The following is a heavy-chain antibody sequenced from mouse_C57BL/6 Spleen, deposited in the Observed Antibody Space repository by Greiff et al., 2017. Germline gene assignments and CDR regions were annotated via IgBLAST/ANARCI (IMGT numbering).Heavy chain of an antibody. J-gene: IGHJ4*01. CDR1: GFTFSDYG. V-gene: IGHV5-17*01. Sequence: EVQLQQSGGGLVKPGGSLKLSCAASGFTFSDYGMHWVRQAPEKGLEWVAYISSGSSTIYYADTVKGRFTISRDNAKNTLFLQMTSLRSEDTAMYYCARRDHYYAMDYWGQGTSVTVSA. CDR2: ISSGSSTI. CDR3: ARRDHYYAMDY.